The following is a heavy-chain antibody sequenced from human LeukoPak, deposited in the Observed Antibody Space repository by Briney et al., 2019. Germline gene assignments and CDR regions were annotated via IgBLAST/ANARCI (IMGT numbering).Heavy chain of an antibody. Sequence: SETLSLTCAVYGGSFSGYYWSWIRQPPGKGLEWIGEINHSGSTNYNPSLKSRVTISVDTSKNQFSLKPSSVTAADTAVYYCASRSGSYPDAKIYFDYWGQGTLVTVSS. CDR2: INHSGST. CDR1: GGSFSGYY. D-gene: IGHD3-10*01. V-gene: IGHV4-34*01. CDR3: ASRSGSYPDAKIYFDY. J-gene: IGHJ4*02.